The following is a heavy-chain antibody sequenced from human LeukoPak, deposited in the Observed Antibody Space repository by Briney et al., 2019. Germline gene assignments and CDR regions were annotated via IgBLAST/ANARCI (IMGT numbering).Heavy chain of an antibody. CDR1: GGSFSGYY. D-gene: IGHD6-19*01. V-gene: IGHV4-34*01. J-gene: IGHJ4*02. CDR2: INHSGST. Sequence: SETLSLTCAVYGGSFSGYYWSWIRQPPGKGLEWIGEINHSGSTNYNPSLKSRVTISVDTSKNQFSLKLSSVTPADTAIYYCARAPPEESWLVYFDSWGQGTLVTVSS. CDR3: ARAPPEESWLVYFDS.